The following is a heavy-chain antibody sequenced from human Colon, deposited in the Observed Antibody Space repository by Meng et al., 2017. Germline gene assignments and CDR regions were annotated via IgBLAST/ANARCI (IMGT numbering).Heavy chain of an antibody. CDR1: GFTFSSYW. J-gene: IGHJ3*02. Sequence: GGSLRLSCAASGFTFSSYWLSWVRQAPGKGLEWVANIKKDGSEEHYVDSVKGRFTVSRDNAKNSLFLQMSSLRVEDTAVYYCARGPVWGSSWYMGAFDIWGQGTLVTVSS. V-gene: IGHV3-7*01. CDR2: IKKDGSEE. D-gene: IGHD3-16*01. CDR3: ARGPVWGSSWYMGAFDI.